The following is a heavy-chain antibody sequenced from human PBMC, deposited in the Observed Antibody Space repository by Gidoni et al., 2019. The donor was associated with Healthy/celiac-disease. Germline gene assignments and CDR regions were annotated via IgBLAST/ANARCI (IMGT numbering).Heavy chain of an antibody. Sequence: EVQLVESGGGLVQPGGSLRLSCAASGFTFSSYWMSWVRQAPGKGLEWVANIKQDGSEKYYVDSVKGRFTISRDNAKNSLYLQMNSLRAEDTAVYYCARDGRHSSSSQAFDYWGQGTLVTVSS. CDR1: GFTFSSYW. J-gene: IGHJ4*02. V-gene: IGHV3-7*01. CDR3: ARDGRHSSSSQAFDY. CDR2: IKQDGSEK. D-gene: IGHD6-6*01.